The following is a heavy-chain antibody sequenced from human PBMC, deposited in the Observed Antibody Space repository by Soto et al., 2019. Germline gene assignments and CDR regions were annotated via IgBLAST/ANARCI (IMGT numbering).Heavy chain of an antibody. J-gene: IGHJ4*02. CDR1: DDSITSEKYY. CDR3: ARLEGLATISYYFDF. D-gene: IGHD3-9*01. CDR2: IYFSGST. Sequence: KPSETLSLTCSVSDDSITSEKYYWGWIRQPPGKGLEWIGSIYFSGSTYYNPSLQTRVTISLDKSKSQFSLKLNSVTAADSAVYFCARLEGLATISYYFDFWGQGALVTVSS. V-gene: IGHV4-39*01.